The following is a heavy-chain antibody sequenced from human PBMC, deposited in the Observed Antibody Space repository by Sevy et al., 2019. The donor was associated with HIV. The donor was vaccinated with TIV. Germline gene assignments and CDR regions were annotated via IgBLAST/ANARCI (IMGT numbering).Heavy chain of an antibody. Sequence: GGSLRLSCAASGFTFSNYNMDWVRQAPGKGLEWVSYITFSSNTIYYADSVKGRFTISRVNAKKSLYLQMNSLRAEDTAVYYCARHQLHVSATGFDYWGQGTLVTVSS. CDR3: ARHQLHVSATGFDY. D-gene: IGHD6-13*01. J-gene: IGHJ4*02. CDR2: ITFSSNTI. CDR1: GFTFSNYN. V-gene: IGHV3-48*01.